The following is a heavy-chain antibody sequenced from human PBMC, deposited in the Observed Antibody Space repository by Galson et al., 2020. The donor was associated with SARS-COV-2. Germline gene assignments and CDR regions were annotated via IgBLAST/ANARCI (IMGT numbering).Heavy chain of an antibody. V-gene: IGHV3-48*03. CDR1: GFIFSGSE. J-gene: IGHJ4*02. CDR2: INTNGRTI. Sequence: GGSLRLSCAASGFIFSGSEMNWVRQAPGKGLEWLAYINTNGRTIHYADSVKGRFTISRDNAKNSLYLEMSSLRAEDSAVYYCGRVFSCGGDCFSEAAVDSWGQGTLVTVSS. CDR3: GRVFSCGGDCFSEAAVDS. D-gene: IGHD2-21*01.